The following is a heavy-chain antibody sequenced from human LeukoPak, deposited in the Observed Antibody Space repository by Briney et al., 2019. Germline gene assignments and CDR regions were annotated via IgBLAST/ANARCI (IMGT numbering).Heavy chain of an antibody. J-gene: IGHJ4*02. V-gene: IGHV3-74*01. CDR3: AKDHYWSIDY. Sequence: QAGGSLRLSCAASGFDFSSNWMHCVRHAPGQGLVWVSRIKGDGISTNYADSVKGRFTISRDIAKNTLYLQMNSLRAEDTGVYYCAKDHYWSIDYWGRGTLVTVSS. CDR1: GFDFSSNW. CDR2: IKGDGIST. D-gene: IGHD3-3*01.